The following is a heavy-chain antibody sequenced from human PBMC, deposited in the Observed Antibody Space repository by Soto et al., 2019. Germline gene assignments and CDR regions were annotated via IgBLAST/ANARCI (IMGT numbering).Heavy chain of an antibody. CDR2: ISGSGGNT. Sequence: GGSLRLSCAASGFTFSSYAMSWVRQAPGKGLEWVSTISGSGGNTYYADSVKGRFTISRDNSKNTLYLQMNSLRAEDTAVYYCAKDSGYYDSSGSRRDYWGQGTLVTVSS. CDR1: GFTFSSYA. CDR3: AKDSGYYDSSGSRRDY. D-gene: IGHD3-22*01. J-gene: IGHJ4*02. V-gene: IGHV3-23*01.